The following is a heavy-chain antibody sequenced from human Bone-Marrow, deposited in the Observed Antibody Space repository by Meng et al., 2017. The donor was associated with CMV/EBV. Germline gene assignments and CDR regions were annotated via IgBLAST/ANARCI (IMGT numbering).Heavy chain of an antibody. CDR2: IIPILGIA. D-gene: IGHD3-10*01. J-gene: IGHJ6*02. Sequence: KISCAASGFTFDDYGMSWVRQAPGKGLEWMGRIIPILGIANYAQKFQGRVTITADKSTSTAYMELSSLRSEDTAVYYCARVRYYGSGSYYKVPLYYGMDVWGQGTTVTVSS. CDR3: ARVRYYGSGSYYKVPLYYGMDV. V-gene: IGHV1-69*04. CDR1: GFTFDDYG.